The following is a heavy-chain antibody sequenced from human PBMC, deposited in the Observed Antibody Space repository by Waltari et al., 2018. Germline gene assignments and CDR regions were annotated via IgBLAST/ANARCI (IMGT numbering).Heavy chain of an antibody. V-gene: IGHV4-39*02. CDR3: ATYIGASVGTAAFDV. CDR1: GASITCTKHY. Sequence: QLQLQESGPGLVKPSETLSLTCSVSGASITCTKHYWGWIRQPPGQGLEWIATISYNGATYSSPSLRGRVTVSRDTSMNYVSLKLGSVTAADTAVYYCATYIGASVGTAAFDVWGQGTMVTVSS. D-gene: IGHD5-12*01. CDR2: ISYNGAT. J-gene: IGHJ3*01.